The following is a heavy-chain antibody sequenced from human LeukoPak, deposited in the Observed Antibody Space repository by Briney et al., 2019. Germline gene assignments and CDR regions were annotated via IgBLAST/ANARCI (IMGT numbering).Heavy chain of an antibody. D-gene: IGHD3-10*01. V-gene: IGHV3-23*01. CDR3: AKEVGSGSYFDY. J-gene: IGHJ4*02. CDR2: ISGSGGST. CDR1: GFTFSTYC. Sequence: GGSLRLSCAASGFTFSTYCMHWVRQAPGKGLEWVSAISGSGGSTYYADSVKGRFTISRDNSKNTLYLQMNSLRAEDTAVYYCAKEVGSGSYFDYWGQGTLVTVSS.